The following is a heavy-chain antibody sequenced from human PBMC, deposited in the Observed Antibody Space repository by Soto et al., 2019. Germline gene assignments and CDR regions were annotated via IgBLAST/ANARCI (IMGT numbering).Heavy chain of an antibody. J-gene: IGHJ4*02. D-gene: IGHD5-12*01. CDR1: GFTFSSYG. Sequence: GGSLRLSCAASGFTFSSYGMHWVRQAPGKGLEWVAVISYDGSNKYYADSVKGRFTISRDNSKNTLYLQMNSLRAEDTAVYYCAKGSHSGYDFRYAFDYWGQGTLVTVSS. CDR3: AKGSHSGYDFRYAFDY. V-gene: IGHV3-30*18. CDR2: ISYDGSNK.